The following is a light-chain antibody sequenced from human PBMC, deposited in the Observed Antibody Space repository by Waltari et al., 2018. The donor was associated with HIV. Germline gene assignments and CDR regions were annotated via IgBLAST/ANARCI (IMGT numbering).Light chain of an antibody. CDR3: HSYDSSRGGVYV. CDR1: SSDVGGYNY. V-gene: IGLV2-11*01. J-gene: IGLJ1*01. CDR2: DVN. Sequence: QSALTQPRSVSGSPGQSVTMSCSGTSSDVGGYNYVSWYHQHPGKAPKLMIYDVNKRPSGVPDRFSGSKSGTSASLAITGLQPEDEADYYCHSYDSSRGGVYVFGTGTKVTVL.